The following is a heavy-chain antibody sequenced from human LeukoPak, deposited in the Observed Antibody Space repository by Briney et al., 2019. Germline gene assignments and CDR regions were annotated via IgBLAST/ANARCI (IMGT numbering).Heavy chain of an antibody. J-gene: IGHJ4*02. CDR1: GFTFDDYA. CDR3: AKAGSSEAAAYFDY. Sequence: GGSLRLSCAASGFTFDDYAMHWVRQAPGKGLEWVSLISWDGGSTYYADSVKGRFTISRDNSKNSLYLQMDSLRAEDTALYYCAKAGSSEAAAYFDYWGQGTLATVSS. CDR2: ISWDGGST. D-gene: IGHD6-13*01. V-gene: IGHV3-43D*04.